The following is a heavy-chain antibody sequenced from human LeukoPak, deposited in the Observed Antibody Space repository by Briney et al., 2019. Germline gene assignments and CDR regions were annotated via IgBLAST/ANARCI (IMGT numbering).Heavy chain of an antibody. V-gene: IGHV1-58*01. D-gene: IGHD3-10*01. CDR1: GFTLINSA. J-gene: IGHJ5*02. CDR2: IIVGSGQT. CDR3: AAGDTLVRGVIIPFAP. Sequence: SVKVSCMASGFTLINSAVQWVRQARGQRLEWVGWIIVGSGQTRYAQKFQERVTITRDMSTSTAFLELSSLRSEDSAVYYCAAGDTLVRGVIIPFAPWGQGTLVTVSS.